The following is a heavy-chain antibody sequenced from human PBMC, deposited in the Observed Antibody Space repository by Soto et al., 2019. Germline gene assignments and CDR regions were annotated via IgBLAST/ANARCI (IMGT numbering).Heavy chain of an antibody. D-gene: IGHD1-20*01. Sequence: SETLSLTCAVYGGSFSGYYWSWIRQPPGKGLEWIGEINHSGSTNYSPSLKSRVTISVDTSKNQFSLKLSSVTAADTAVYYCARGRRSTYNNYYYGMDVWGRGTTVTVSS. CDR1: GGSFSGYY. CDR2: INHSGST. CDR3: ARGRRSTYNNYYYGMDV. V-gene: IGHV4-34*01. J-gene: IGHJ6*02.